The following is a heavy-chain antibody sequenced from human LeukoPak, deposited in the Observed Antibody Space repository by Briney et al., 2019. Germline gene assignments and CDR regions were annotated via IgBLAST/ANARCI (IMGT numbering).Heavy chain of an antibody. Sequence: ASVKVSCKVSGYSLIELSMHWVRQAPGKGLELMGGFDPEDGETIYAQKFQGRVSMTEDTSSDTAYMKLSSLRSEDTAVYYCATEKHVDLVATGEAFDLWGQGTMVTVSS. J-gene: IGHJ3*01. CDR1: GYSLIELS. CDR2: FDPEDGET. V-gene: IGHV1-24*01. CDR3: ATEKHVDLVATGEAFDL. D-gene: IGHD5-12*01.